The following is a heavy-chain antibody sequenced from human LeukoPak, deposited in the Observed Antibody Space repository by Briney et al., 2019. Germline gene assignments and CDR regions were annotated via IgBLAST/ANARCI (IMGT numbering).Heavy chain of an antibody. CDR2: FAGSDTTK. J-gene: IGHJ4*02. V-gene: IGHV3-48*03. CDR1: GFDFGAYA. Sequence: GGSLRLSCAASGFDFGAYAMNWVRQAPGKGLEWVAYFAGSDTTKYYADSVRGRFTISRDNAKKSLYLQMNSLRAEDTALYYCTTLGYHLYYCGQGTLVTVSS. D-gene: IGHD3-22*01. CDR3: TTLGYHLYY.